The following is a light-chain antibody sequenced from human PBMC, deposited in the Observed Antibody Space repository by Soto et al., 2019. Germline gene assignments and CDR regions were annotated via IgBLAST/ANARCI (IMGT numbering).Light chain of an antibody. CDR3: CSYANFNTFVV. V-gene: IGLV2-23*03. CDR1: SAAVGTYNL. J-gene: IGLJ3*02. CDR2: GGN. Sequence: QSVLTQPASVSGSPGQTITVSCTGGSAAVGTYNLVSWYQQHPDKAPKLIIYGGNKRPSGVSDRFSGSQSGDTASLTISGLQTEDEADYYCCSYANFNTFVVFGGGTKPPS.